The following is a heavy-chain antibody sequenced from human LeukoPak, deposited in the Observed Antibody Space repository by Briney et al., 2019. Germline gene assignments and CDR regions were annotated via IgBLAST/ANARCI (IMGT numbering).Heavy chain of an antibody. D-gene: IGHD2-21*02. J-gene: IGHJ4*02. V-gene: IGHV4-59*13. CDR1: SASINSYY. Sequence: PSETLSLTCSVSSASINSYYWNWIRQSPGKGLEWLGNIHYRGTTNYNPSLKSRVTLSLDSSKSQFALKVTSVTAADTAVYYCARDELGDFQGFDYWGQGTRVTVSS. CDR3: ARDELGDFQGFDY. CDR2: IHYRGTT.